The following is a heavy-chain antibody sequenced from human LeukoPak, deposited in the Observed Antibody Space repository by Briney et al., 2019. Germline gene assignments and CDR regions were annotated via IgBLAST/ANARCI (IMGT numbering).Heavy chain of an antibody. Sequence: SQTLSLTCTVSGGSISSGSYYWSWIRQPAGKGLEWIGRIYTSGSTNYNPSLKGRVTISVDTSKNQFSLKLSSVTAADTAVYYCARAPPSNYVDCWGQGTLVTVSS. CDR2: IYTSGST. CDR1: GGSISSGSYY. J-gene: IGHJ4*02. V-gene: IGHV4-61*02. D-gene: IGHD4-11*01. CDR3: ARAPPSNYVDC.